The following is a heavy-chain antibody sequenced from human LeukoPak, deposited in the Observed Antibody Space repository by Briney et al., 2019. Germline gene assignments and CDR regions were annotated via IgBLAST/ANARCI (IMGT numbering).Heavy chain of an antibody. CDR3: ARPRMDYYYYYGMDV. J-gene: IGHJ6*02. CDR1: GYTFTSYG. CDR2: ISAYNGNT. Sequence: ASVKVSCKASGYTFTSYGISWVRQAPGQGLEWMGWISAYNGNTNYAQKLQGRVTMTTDTSTSTAYMELRSLRSDDTAVYYCARPRMDYYYYYGMDVWGQGTTVTVSS. D-gene: IGHD2-8*01. V-gene: IGHV1-18*01.